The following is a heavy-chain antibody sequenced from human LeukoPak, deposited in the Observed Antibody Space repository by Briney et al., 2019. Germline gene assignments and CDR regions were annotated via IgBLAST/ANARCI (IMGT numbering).Heavy chain of an antibody. CDR2: ISSSSSYI. Sequence: GGSLRLSCAASGFTFSSYSMNWVRQAPGKGLKWVSSISSSSSYIYYADSVKGRFTISRDNAKNSLYLQMNSLRAEDTAVYYCARDQAGTFDYWGQGTLVTVSS. CDR1: GFTFSSYS. CDR3: ARDQAGTFDY. J-gene: IGHJ4*02. V-gene: IGHV3-21*01. D-gene: IGHD6-13*01.